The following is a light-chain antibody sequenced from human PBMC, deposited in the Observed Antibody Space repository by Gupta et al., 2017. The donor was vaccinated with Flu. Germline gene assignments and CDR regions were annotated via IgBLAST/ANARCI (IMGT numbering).Light chain of an antibody. V-gene: IGLV2-11*01. Sequence: QSPLTQPPSESASPGHSVTISCTRTSSDVAGYVYVSWYQHYPGQAPKIIIHDVSERSSGAPYRFSASRSGSTASHTISCLQAEDEAHYYCCADAGPYFVKFGGGTKLTVL. CDR2: DVS. J-gene: IGLJ2*01. CDR3: CADAGPYFVK. CDR1: SSDVAGYVY.